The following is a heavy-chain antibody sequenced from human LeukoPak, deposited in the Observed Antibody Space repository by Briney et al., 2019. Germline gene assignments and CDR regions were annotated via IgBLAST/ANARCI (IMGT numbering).Heavy chain of an antibody. Sequence: GESLKISCKGSGYSFSNYWIGWVRQMPGKGLEWMGIIYPGDSNTRYSPSFQGQVTISADKSISTAYFQWTSLKASDTAIYYCARQPLVRDCGGDCEFDYWGQGTRVSVSS. V-gene: IGHV5-51*01. D-gene: IGHD2-21*02. CDR3: ARQPLVRDCGGDCEFDY. CDR2: IYPGDSNT. J-gene: IGHJ4*02. CDR1: GYSFSNYW.